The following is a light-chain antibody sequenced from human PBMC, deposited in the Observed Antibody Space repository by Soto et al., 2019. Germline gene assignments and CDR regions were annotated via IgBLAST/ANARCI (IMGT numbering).Light chain of an antibody. J-gene: IGKJ4*01. CDR3: QQYGSSPPLT. Sequence: EIVLTQSPGTLSLSPGEIATLSCRASQSVSSNYLAWYQQKPGQAPRLLIYGASSRATGIPDRFSGSGSGTDFTLTISRLEPEDFALYYCQQYGSSPPLTFGGGTKVEI. V-gene: IGKV3-20*01. CDR1: QSVSSNY. CDR2: GAS.